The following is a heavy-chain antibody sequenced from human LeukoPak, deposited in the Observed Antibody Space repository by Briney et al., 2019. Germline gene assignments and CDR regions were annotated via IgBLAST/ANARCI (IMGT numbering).Heavy chain of an antibody. J-gene: IGHJ4*02. D-gene: IGHD2-2*01. CDR1: GFTFSNFW. CDR3: SGRDSSRNPWAY. CDR2: IGPDGSDK. Sequence: GGSLRLSRAASGFTFSNFWMNWVRQAPGRGLEWLANIGPDGSDKFYVDSAKGRFTIFRDNAKNSVYLQMNSLTTEDTAVYYCSGRDSSRNPWAYWGQGTQVSVSS. V-gene: IGHV3-7*01.